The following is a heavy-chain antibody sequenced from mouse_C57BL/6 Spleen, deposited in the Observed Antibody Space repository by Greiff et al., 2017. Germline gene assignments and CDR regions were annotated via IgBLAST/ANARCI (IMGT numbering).Heavy chain of an antibody. D-gene: IGHD1-1*01. Sequence: VQLQQSGAELARPGASVKLSCKASGYTFTSYGISWVKQRTGQGLEWIGEIYPRSGNTYYNEKFKGKATLTADKSSSTAYMELRSLTSEDSAVYFCARTRITTVVATDFDVWGTGTTVTVSS. J-gene: IGHJ1*03. V-gene: IGHV1-81*01. CDR1: GYTFTSYG. CDR3: ARTRITTVVATDFDV. CDR2: IYPRSGNT.